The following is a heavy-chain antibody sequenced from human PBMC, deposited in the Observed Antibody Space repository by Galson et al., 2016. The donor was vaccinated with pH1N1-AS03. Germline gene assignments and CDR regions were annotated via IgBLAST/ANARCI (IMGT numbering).Heavy chain of an antibody. CDR1: GFTFSSWN. D-gene: IGHD2-15*01. V-gene: IGHV3-23*01. CDR3: AREDNFGSGGFLSYDY. J-gene: IGHJ4*02. CDR2: ISAGGVTT. Sequence: SLRLSCAASGFTFSSWNMNWVRQAPGKGLEWVSAISAGGVTTYYADSVRGRFTISRDNSKKTLSLQMNGLRAEDTALYYCAREDNFGSGGFLSYDYWGPGILVTVSS.